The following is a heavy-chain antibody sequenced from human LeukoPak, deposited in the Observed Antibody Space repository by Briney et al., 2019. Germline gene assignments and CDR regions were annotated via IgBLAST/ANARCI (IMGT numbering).Heavy chain of an antibody. V-gene: IGHV3-23*01. D-gene: IGHD3-10*01. CDR3: AKDRTWFGDYIDY. J-gene: IGHJ4*02. CDR1: GFTFSSSA. Sequence: GGSLRLSCAASGFTFSSSAMSWVRQAPGKGLEWVSAISNNGGYTYYADSVQGRFTISRDNSKNTLYLQMNSLRAEDTAVYYCAKDRTWFGDYIDYWGQGTLVTVSS. CDR2: ISNNGGYT.